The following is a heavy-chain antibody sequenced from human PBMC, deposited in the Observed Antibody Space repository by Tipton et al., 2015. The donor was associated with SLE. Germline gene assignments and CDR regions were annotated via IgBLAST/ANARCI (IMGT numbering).Heavy chain of an antibody. CDR1: GGSISSFY. Sequence: TLSLTCSVSGGSISSFYWNWIRQPPGKGLEWIGYISNGGYINYKPSLKSRLTISRDTSKNQFSLKMRSVTPADTAVYYCATDSDCGGDCLDTWGQGTLVTVSS. J-gene: IGHJ4*02. D-gene: IGHD2-21*01. CDR2: ISNGGYI. CDR3: ATDSDCGGDCLDT. V-gene: IGHV4-59*12.